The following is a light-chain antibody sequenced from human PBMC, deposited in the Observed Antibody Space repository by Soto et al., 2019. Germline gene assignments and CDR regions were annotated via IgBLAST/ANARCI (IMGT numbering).Light chain of an antibody. CDR2: GAS. CDR1: QSVSNK. CDR3: QQYNNWPRT. V-gene: IGKV3-15*01. J-gene: IGKJ2*01. Sequence: ETVMTQSPATLSVSPGKRATLSCRASQSVSNKLAWYQQKPGQAPRLLIYGASTRATGIPARFSGSGSGTEFTLTISSLQSEDFAVYYCQQYNNWPRTFGQGTKLEIK.